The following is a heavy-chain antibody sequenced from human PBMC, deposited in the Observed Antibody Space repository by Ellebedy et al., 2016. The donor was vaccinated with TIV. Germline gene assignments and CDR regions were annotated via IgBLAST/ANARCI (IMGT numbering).Heavy chain of an antibody. Sequence: GGSLRLXXAASGFTFSSYAMHWVRQAPGKGLEWVAVISYDGSNKYYADSVKGRFTISRDNSKNTLYLQMNSLRAEDTAVYYCARDLTTLCIDYWGQGTLVTVSS. CDR3: ARDLTTLCIDY. CDR2: ISYDGSNK. V-gene: IGHV3-30-3*01. CDR1: GFTFSSYA. D-gene: IGHD4-17*01. J-gene: IGHJ4*02.